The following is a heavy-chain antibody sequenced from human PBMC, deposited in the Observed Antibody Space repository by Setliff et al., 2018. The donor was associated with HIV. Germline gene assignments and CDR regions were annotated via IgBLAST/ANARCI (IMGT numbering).Heavy chain of an antibody. D-gene: IGHD6-19*01. J-gene: IGHJ4*02. Sequence: SETLSLTCIVSGGSISSGTYYWGWIRQPPGKGLEYIGSAFYSDNTYYKPSLKNRVTISVDTSKNQFSLKLTSVTAADTAMYYCAREVGHRSGYYRGSFDYWGQGTLVTVSS. CDR3: AREVGHRSGYYRGSFDY. V-gene: IGHV4-39*07. CDR2: AFYSDNT. CDR1: GGSISSGTYY.